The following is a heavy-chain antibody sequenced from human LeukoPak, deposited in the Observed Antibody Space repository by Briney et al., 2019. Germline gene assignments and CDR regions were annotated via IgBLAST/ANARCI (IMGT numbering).Heavy chain of an antibody. D-gene: IGHD3-16*01. J-gene: IGHJ5*02. Sequence: SETLSLTCAVYGGSFSGYYWSWIRQPPGKGLEWIGEINHSGSTNYNPSLKSRVTISVDTSKNQFSLKLSSVTAADTAVYYCARGRSGLPISWGQGTLVTVSS. CDR3: ARGRSGLPIS. CDR1: GGSFSGYY. V-gene: IGHV4-34*01. CDR2: INHSGST.